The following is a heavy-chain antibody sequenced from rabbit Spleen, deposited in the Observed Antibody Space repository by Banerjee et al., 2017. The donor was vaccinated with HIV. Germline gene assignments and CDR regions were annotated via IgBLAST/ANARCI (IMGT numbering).Heavy chain of an antibody. CDR3: ARSGYVGGDYTWDL. CDR2: IDTSDGDT. D-gene: IGHD1-1*01. V-gene: IGHV1S45*01. CDR1: GFSFSSNW. Sequence: LEESGGGLVKPGGTLTLTCTVSGFSFSSNWICWVRQAPGKGLEWIACIDTSDGDTDYANWPKGRFTISKTSSTTVTLQMTSLTAADTATYFCARSGYVGGDYTWDLWGQGTLVTVS. J-gene: IGHJ3*01.